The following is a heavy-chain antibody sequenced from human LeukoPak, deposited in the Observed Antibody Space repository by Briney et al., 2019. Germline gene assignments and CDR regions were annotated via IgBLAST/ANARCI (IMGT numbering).Heavy chain of an antibody. Sequence: SETLSLTCTVSGGSISSYYWGWIRQPAGKGLEWIGRIYTSGSTNYNPSLKNRVTMSVDTSKNQFSLKLSSVTAADTAVYYCARDLRYGGWFDPWGQGTLVTVSS. D-gene: IGHD1-26*01. CDR3: ARDLRYGGWFDP. V-gene: IGHV4-4*07. CDR1: GGSISSYY. J-gene: IGHJ5*02. CDR2: IYTSGST.